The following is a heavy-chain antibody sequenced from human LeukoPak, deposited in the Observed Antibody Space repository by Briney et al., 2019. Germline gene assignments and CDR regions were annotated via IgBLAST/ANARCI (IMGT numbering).Heavy chain of an antibody. V-gene: IGHV4-39*07. D-gene: IGHD4-23*01. CDR2: IYYSGST. J-gene: IGHJ2*01. CDR1: GGSISSSSYY. Sequence: SETLSLTCTVSGGSISSSSYYWGWIRQPPGQGLKWIGSIYYSGSTYYNPSLKSRVTILVDTSKNQFSLKLSSVTAADTAVYYCAREGGDYGGNSQFWYFDLWGRGTLVTVSS. CDR3: AREGGDYGGNSQFWYFDL.